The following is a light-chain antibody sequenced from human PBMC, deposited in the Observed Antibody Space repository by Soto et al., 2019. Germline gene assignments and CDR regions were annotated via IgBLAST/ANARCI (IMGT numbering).Light chain of an antibody. J-gene: IGKJ3*01. CDR2: GAS. CDR1: QSISSW. V-gene: IGKV1-5*01. CDR3: QQLQRTPFT. Sequence: DIQMTQSPSTLSASVGDRVTITCRASQSISSWLAWYQQKPGKAPKLLIYGASTLQSGVPSRFSGSGSGTEFTLTISSLQPEDFATYHCQQLQRTPFTFGPGTTVDV.